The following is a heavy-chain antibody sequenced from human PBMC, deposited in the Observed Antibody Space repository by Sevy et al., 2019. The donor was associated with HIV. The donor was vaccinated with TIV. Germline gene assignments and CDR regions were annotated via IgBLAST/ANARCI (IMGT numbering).Heavy chain of an antibody. CDR1: GFTFDDYA. Sequence: GGSLRLSCAASGFTFDDYAMHWVRQAPGKGLEWVSGLSRHSGTIGCADSVKGRFTISRDNARNSLYLQMNSLRAEDTASYYCVKDKVDGDSGYGLFDFWGQGTLVTVSS. CDR3: VKDKVDGDSGYGLFDF. D-gene: IGHD5-12*01. J-gene: IGHJ4*02. V-gene: IGHV3-9*01. CDR2: LSRHSGTI.